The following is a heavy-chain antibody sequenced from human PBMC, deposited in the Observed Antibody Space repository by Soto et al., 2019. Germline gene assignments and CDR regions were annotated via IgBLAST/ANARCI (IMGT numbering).Heavy chain of an antibody. V-gene: IGHV3-9*01. J-gene: IGHJ4*02. Sequence: EVQLVESGGGLVQPGRSLRLSCAASGFTFDDYAMHWVRQAPGKGLEWVSGIRWNSGSIGYADSVKGRFTISRDNAKNSLYLQMNSLRAEDTALYYCAKDFHDIAVAGGQLEYWGQGTLVTGSS. D-gene: IGHD6-19*01. CDR2: IRWNSGSI. CDR3: AKDFHDIAVAGGQLEY. CDR1: GFTFDDYA.